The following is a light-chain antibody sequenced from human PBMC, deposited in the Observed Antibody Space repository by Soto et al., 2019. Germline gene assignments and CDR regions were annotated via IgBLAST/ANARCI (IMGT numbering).Light chain of an antibody. V-gene: IGKV3-11*01. J-gene: IGKJ1*01. Sequence: TQSPSTLSGSVGDRVTITCGASQTISSWLAWYQQKPGQAPRLLIYDASNRATGIPARFSGSGSGTDFTLTISSLEPKDFAVYYCQQRSNWPGTFGQGTKVDIK. CDR3: QQRSNWPGT. CDR1: QTISSW. CDR2: DAS.